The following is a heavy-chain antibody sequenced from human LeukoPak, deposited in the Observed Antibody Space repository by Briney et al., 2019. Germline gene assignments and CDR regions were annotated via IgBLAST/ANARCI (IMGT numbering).Heavy chain of an antibody. CDR3: ARGRAVYCSSTSCPRYYYYMDV. J-gene: IGHJ6*03. D-gene: IGHD2-2*01. CDR1: GGSFSGYY. Sequence: SETLSLTCAVYGGSFSGYYWSWIRQPPGKGLEWIGEINHSGSTNYNPSLKSRVTISVDTSKNQFSLKLSSVTAADTAVYYCARGRAVYCSSTSCPRYYYYMDVWGKGTTVTVSS. CDR2: INHSGST. V-gene: IGHV4-34*01.